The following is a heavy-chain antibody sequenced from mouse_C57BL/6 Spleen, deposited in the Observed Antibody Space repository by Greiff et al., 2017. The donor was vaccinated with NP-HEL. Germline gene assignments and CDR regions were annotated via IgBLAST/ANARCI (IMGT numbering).Heavy chain of an antibody. CDR2: INPNNGGT. CDR1: GYTFTDYN. Sequence: EVQLQQSGPELVKPGASVKMSCKASGYTFTDYNMHWVKQSHGKSLEWIGYINPNNGGTSYNQKFKGKATLTVTKSSSTAYMELRSLTSEDSAVYYCARKVYGNPWYFDVWGTGTTVTVSS. D-gene: IGHD2-10*02. V-gene: IGHV1-22*01. CDR3: ARKVYGNPWYFDV. J-gene: IGHJ1*03.